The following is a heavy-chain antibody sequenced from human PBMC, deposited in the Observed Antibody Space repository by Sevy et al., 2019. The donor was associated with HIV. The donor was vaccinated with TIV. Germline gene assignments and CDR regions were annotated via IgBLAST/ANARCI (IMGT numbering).Heavy chain of an antibody. Sequence: GGSLRLSCAASGFTFSSYGMHWVRQAPGKGLEWVAVISYDGSNKYYADSVKGRFTISRDNSKNTVYLQMNSLRAEDTAVYSCAKAGRIGYCSGGSCDFGDYWGQGTLVTVSS. J-gene: IGHJ4*02. CDR3: AKAGRIGYCSGGSCDFGDY. CDR2: ISYDGSNK. V-gene: IGHV3-30*18. CDR1: GFTFSSYG. D-gene: IGHD2-15*01.